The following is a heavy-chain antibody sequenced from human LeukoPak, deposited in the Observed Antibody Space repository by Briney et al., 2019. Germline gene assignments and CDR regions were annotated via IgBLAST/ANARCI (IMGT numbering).Heavy chain of an antibody. CDR2: ISSSGSTI. CDR1: GFTFSDYY. Sequence: GGSLRLSCAASGFTFSDYYMSWIRQAPGKGLEWVSYISSSGSTIYYADSVKGRFTIPRDNAKNSLYLQMNSLRAEDTAVYYCARRRHYGSGSYLGYWGQGTLVTVSS. CDR3: ARRRHYGSGSYLGY. V-gene: IGHV3-11*01. J-gene: IGHJ4*02. D-gene: IGHD3-10*01.